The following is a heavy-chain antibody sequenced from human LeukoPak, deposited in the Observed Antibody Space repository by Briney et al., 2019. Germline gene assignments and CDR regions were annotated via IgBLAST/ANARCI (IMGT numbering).Heavy chain of an antibody. CDR2: ISGYNGNT. CDR1: GYTFTRYG. V-gene: IGHV1-18*04. J-gene: IGHJ4*02. CDR3: ARDLKFSPYYFDY. D-gene: IGHD3-9*01. Sequence: ASVTVSCKASGYTFTRYGISWVRQAPGQGLEGMGWISGYNGNTNYAQKVQGRVTMTTDTSTSTAYMELRSLRSDDTAIYYCARDLKFSPYYFDYWGQGTLVTVSS.